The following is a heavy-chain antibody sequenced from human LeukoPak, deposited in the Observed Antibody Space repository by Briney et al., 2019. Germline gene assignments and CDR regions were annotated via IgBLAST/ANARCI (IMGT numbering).Heavy chain of an antibody. V-gene: IGHV1-8*03. D-gene: IGHD2-2*01. CDR3: ARARALGRSSTSYPFDY. Sequence: ASVKVSCKASGYTFTSYDINWVRQATGQGLEWMGWMNPNSGNTGYAQKFQGRVTITRNTSISTAYMELSSLRSEDTAVYYCARARALGRSSTSYPFDYWGQGTLVTVSS. CDR2: MNPNSGNT. CDR1: GYTFTSYD. J-gene: IGHJ4*02.